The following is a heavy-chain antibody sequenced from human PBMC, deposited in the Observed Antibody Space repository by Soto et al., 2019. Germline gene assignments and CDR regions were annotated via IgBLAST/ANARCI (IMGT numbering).Heavy chain of an antibody. V-gene: IGHV1-3*01. CDR2: INAGNGYT. Sequence: GASVKVSCKASGYNFNSYTLHWVRQAPGQSLEWMGWINAGNGYTKYSQKFHGRLTITTDTSATTAYMDLSSLSSEDTALYFCARMTFESSGYFDFWGQGTPVTVSS. CDR3: ARMTFESSGYFDF. J-gene: IGHJ4*02. CDR1: GYNFNSYT. D-gene: IGHD3-22*01.